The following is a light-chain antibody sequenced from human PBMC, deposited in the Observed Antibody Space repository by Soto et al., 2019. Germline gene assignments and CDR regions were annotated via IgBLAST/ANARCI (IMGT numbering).Light chain of an antibody. CDR3: SSYAASSAGV. Sequence: QSALTQPASVSGSPGQSITTSCTGTSSDIGTYNFVSWYQQHPGKAPQLLIYDVSFRPSGVSDRFSGSKSGSTASLTISGLQSKDEANYFCSSYAASSAGVFGGGT. V-gene: IGLV2-14*03. J-gene: IGLJ3*02. CDR1: SSDIGTYNF. CDR2: DVS.